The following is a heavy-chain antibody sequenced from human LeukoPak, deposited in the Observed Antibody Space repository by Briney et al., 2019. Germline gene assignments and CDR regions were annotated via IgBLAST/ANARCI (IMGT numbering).Heavy chain of an antibody. CDR1: GYTFTSYG. D-gene: IGHD4-17*01. V-gene: IGHV1-18*01. J-gene: IGHJ4*02. Sequence: ASVKVSCKASGYTFTSYGISWVRQAPGQGLEWMGWISAYNGNTNYAQKLQGRVTMTTDTSTSTAYMELRSLRSDDTAVYYCARDSVGDYGDYGGKDWGQGTLVTVSS. CDR2: ISAYNGNT. CDR3: ARDSVGDYGDYGGKD.